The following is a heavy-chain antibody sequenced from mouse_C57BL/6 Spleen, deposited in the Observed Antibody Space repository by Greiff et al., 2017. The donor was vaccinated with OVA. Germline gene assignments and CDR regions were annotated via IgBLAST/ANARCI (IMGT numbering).Heavy chain of an antibody. CDR1: GYSFTSYY. CDR3: ARRGGSSPFAY. D-gene: IGHD1-1*01. CDR2: IYPGSGNT. V-gene: IGHV1-66*01. J-gene: IGHJ3*01. Sequence: VQLQQSGPELVKPGASVKISCKASGYSFTSYYIHWVKQRPGQGLEWIGWIYPGSGNTKYNEKFKGKATLTADTSSSTAYMQLSSLTSEDSAVYYCARRGGSSPFAYWGQGTLVTVSA.